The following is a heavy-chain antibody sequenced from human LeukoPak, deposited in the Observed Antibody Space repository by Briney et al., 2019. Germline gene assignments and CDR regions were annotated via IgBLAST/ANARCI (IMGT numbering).Heavy chain of an antibody. J-gene: IGHJ5*02. CDR2: IYYSGST. Sequence: SETLSLTCTVSGGSISSGDYYWSWIRQPPGKGLEWIGYIYYSGSTYYNPSLKSRVTISADTSKNQFSLKLSSVTAADTAVYYCARGDIVVVPAARIWFDPWGQGTLVTVSS. D-gene: IGHD2-2*01. CDR1: GGSISSGDYY. CDR3: ARGDIVVVPAARIWFDP. V-gene: IGHV4-30-4*01.